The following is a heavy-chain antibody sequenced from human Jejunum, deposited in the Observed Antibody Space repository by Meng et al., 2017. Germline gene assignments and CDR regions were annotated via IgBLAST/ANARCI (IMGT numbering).Heavy chain of an antibody. V-gene: IGHV3-7*01. D-gene: IGHD4-11*01. Sequence: GESLKISCAASGFTSSIYWMTWVRQAPGKGLEWVAVINQDGSEKYYVDSVKGRFTISRDNAKNSLYRQMDSLRFEDTAISCCRRESSTTPPQHWGPGAVVTVSS. CDR1: GFTSSIYW. CDR2: INQDGSEK. CDR3: RRESSTTPPQH. J-gene: IGHJ1*01.